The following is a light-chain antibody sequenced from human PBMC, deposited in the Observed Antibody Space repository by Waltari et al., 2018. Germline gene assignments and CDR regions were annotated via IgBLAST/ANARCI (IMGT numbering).Light chain of an antibody. CDR1: QSVGRF. V-gene: IGKV3-20*01. CDR2: HAS. CDR3: QKYVNLPAT. Sequence: EIVLTQSPSTLSLSPGERATLSCRASQSVGRFLAWYQQKPGQALRLLIYHASIRATGIPDRFSGSGSGTDFSLTISGLEPEDFAVYYCQKYVNLPATFGQGTKVEIK. J-gene: IGKJ1*01.